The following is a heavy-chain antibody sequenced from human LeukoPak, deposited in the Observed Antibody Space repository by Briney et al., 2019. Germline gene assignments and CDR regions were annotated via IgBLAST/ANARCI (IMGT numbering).Heavy chain of an antibody. Sequence: SETLSLTCAVYGGSFSGYYWSWIRQPPGKGLEWIGEINHSGSTNYNPSLKSRVTISVDTYKNQFSLKLSSATAADTAVYYCARGQSDYYGSGSYYYNWFDPWGQGTLVTVSS. D-gene: IGHD3-10*01. CDR3: ARGQSDYYGSGSYYYNWFDP. V-gene: IGHV4-34*01. CDR1: GGSFSGYY. J-gene: IGHJ5*02. CDR2: INHSGST.